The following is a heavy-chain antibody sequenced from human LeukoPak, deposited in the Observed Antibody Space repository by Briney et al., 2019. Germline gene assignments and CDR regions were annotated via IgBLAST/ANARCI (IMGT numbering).Heavy chain of an antibody. Sequence: SETLSLTCTVSGGSISPYYWSWIRQTPGKGLEWIGYILYSGTTTNYNPSLRSRVTISIDTSKNQFSLKLGSVTAADTAVYHCARLVYDSRGYYFDYWGQGTLVTVSS. CDR1: GGSISPYY. D-gene: IGHD3-22*01. J-gene: IGHJ4*02. CDR2: ILYSGTTT. CDR3: ARLVYDSRGYYFDY. V-gene: IGHV4-59*08.